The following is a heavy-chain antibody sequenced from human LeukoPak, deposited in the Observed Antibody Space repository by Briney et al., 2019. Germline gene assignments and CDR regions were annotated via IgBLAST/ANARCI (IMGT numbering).Heavy chain of an antibody. CDR1: GFTSSSYA. J-gene: IGHJ6*02. V-gene: IGHV3-30-3*01. D-gene: IGHD3-10*01. Sequence: GGSLRLSCAASGFTSSSYAIHWVRQAPGKGLEWVAVISYDGSNKYYADSVKGRFTISRDNSKNTLYLQMNSLRAEDTAAYYCARDGSGSIVYNGMDVWGQGTTVTVSS. CDR2: ISYDGSNK. CDR3: ARDGSGSIVYNGMDV.